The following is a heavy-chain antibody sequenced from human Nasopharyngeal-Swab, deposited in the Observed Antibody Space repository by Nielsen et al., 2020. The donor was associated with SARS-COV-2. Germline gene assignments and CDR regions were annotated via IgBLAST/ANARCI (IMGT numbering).Heavy chain of an antibody. V-gene: IGHV3-15*01. CDR3: TTDRFYDYVWGSYRPNDY. CDR2: IKSKTDGGTT. J-gene: IGHJ4*02. CDR1: GFTFSNAW. Sequence: GESLKISCAASGFTFSNAWMSWVRQAPEKGLEWVGRIKSKTDGGTTDYAAPVKVRFTISRDDSKTTLCLQMNSLKTEDTAVYYCTTDRFYDYVWGSYRPNDYWGQGTLVTVSS. D-gene: IGHD3-16*02.